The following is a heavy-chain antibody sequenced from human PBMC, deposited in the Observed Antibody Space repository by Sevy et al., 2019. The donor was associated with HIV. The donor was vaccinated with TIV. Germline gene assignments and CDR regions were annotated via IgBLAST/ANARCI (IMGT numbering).Heavy chain of an antibody. V-gene: IGHV1-69*13. CDR1: GGTFSSYA. Sequence: ASVKVSCKASGGTFSSYAISSVRQAPGQGLEWMGGIIPIFGTANYAQKFQGRVTITADESTSTAYMELSSLRSEDTAVYYCAVDYSSSSGGLGAFDIWGQGTMVTVSS. CDR3: AVDYSSSSGGLGAFDI. J-gene: IGHJ3*02. CDR2: IIPIFGTA. D-gene: IGHD6-6*01.